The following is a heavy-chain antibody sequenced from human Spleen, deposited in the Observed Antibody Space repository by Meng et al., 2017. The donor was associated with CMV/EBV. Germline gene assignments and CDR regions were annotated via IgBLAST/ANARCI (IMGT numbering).Heavy chain of an antibody. CDR1: SISSSSYD. Sequence: SISSSSYDWGWIRQPPGKGLEWIGSIYYSGSTYYNPSLKSRVTISVDTSKNQFSLKLSSVTAADTAVYYCAREDTGGIAVAGTSFDPWGQGTLVTVSS. J-gene: IGHJ5*02. D-gene: IGHD6-19*01. CDR2: IYYSGST. CDR3: AREDTGGIAVAGTSFDP. V-gene: IGHV4-39*07.